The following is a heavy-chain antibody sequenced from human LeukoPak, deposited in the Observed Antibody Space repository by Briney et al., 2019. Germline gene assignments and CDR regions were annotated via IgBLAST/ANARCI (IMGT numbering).Heavy chain of an antibody. CDR1: GGSISSYY. V-gene: IGHV4-59*08. CDR3: ARHGGRAAAGWGDNWFDP. Sequence: SETLSLTCTVSGGSISSYYWSWIRQPPGKGLEWIGYIYYSGSTNYNPSLKSRVTISVDTSKKQFSLKLSSVTAADTAVYYCARHGGRAAAGWGDNWFDPWGQGTLVTVSS. J-gene: IGHJ5*02. D-gene: IGHD6-13*01. CDR2: IYYSGST.